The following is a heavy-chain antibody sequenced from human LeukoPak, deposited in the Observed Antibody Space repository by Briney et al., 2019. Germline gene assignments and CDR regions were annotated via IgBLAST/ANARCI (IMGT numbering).Heavy chain of an antibody. J-gene: IGHJ3*02. V-gene: IGHV1-46*01. D-gene: IGHD6-19*01. Sequence: ASVKVSCKASGFTFTSYDINWVRQAAGQGLEWVGIINPSGGSTSYAQKFQGRVTMTEDTSTDTAYMELSSLRSEDTAVYYCATDHWLDPLGAFDIWGQGTMVTVSS. CDR3: ATDHWLDPLGAFDI. CDR2: INPSGGST. CDR1: GFTFTSYD.